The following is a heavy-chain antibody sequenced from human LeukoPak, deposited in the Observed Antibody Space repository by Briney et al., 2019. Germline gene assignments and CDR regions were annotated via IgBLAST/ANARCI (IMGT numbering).Heavy chain of an antibody. Sequence: SETLSLTCTVSGGSISSYYWSWIRQPPGKGLEWIGYIYYSGSTNYNPSLKSRDTISVDTSKNQFSLKLSSVTAADTAVYYCARGRDSSGWYEFFFDYWGQGTLVTVSS. D-gene: IGHD6-19*01. J-gene: IGHJ4*02. CDR1: GGSISSYY. CDR2: IYYSGST. CDR3: ARGRDSSGWYEFFFDY. V-gene: IGHV4-59*01.